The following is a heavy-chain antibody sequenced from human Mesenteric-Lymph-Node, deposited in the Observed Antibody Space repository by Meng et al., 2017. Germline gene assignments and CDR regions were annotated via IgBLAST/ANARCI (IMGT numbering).Heavy chain of an antibody. CDR1: GGSISSGSYY. J-gene: IGHJ4*01. D-gene: IGHD2-15*01. Sequence: SETLSPTCTVSGGSISSGSYYWSWIRQPAGKGLEWIGRIYTSGSTNYNPSLKSRVTISVDTSKNQFSLRLSSVTAADTAVYYCARGGQCCDPYGSCFPTYLWGQGTQVTVSS. CDR3: ARGGQCCDPYGSCFPTYL. V-gene: IGHV4-61*02. CDR2: IYTSGST.